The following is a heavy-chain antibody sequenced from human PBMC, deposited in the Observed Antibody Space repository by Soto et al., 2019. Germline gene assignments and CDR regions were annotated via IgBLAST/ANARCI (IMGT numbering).Heavy chain of an antibody. J-gene: IGHJ4*01. CDR2: INPSNGNT. D-gene: IGHD3-16*02. CDR3: DRTWGVIVISPFDY. CDR1: GYTFTSYA. V-gene: IGHV1-3*01. Sequence: ASVKVSCKASGYTFTSYAMHWVLQAPGQRLEWMGRINPSNGNTKYSQKFQGRVTITRDTSTSTVYMELSSLRSEDTAVYYCDRTWGVIVISPFDYWGHGTLDPVSS.